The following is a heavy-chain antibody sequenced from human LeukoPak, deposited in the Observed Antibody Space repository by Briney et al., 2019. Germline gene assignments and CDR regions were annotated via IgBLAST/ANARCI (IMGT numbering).Heavy chain of an antibody. CDR1: GNTLTGYY. Sequence: ASVKVSCKASGNTLTGYYMHWVRQAPGQGPEWMGWISTSTGDTKYTQKFQGRVTLTTDTSTSTAYMELSSLRSDDTAVYYCARDDNYGIFVNVDYWGQGTLVTVSS. CDR3: ARDDNYGIFVNVDY. D-gene: IGHD4-11*01. CDR2: ISTSTGDT. V-gene: IGHV1-2*02. J-gene: IGHJ4*02.